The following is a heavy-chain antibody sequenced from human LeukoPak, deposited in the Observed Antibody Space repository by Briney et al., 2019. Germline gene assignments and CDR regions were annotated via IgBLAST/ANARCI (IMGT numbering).Heavy chain of an antibody. CDR1: GFTFSSYG. CDR3: TTGEVAVAGSKRGIAVAGSKRYAEYFQH. J-gene: IGHJ1*01. CDR2: IRYDGSNK. D-gene: IGHD6-19*01. V-gene: IGHV3-30*02. Sequence: GSLRLSCAASGFTFSSYGMHWVRQAPGKGREWVAFIRYDGSNKYYADSVKGRFTISRDNSKNTLYLQMNSLKTEDTAVYYCTTGEVAVAGSKRGIAVAGSKRYAEYFQHWGQGTLVTVSS.